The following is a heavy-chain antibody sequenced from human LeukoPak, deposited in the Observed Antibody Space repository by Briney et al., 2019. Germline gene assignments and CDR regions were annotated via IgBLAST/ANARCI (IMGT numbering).Heavy chain of an antibody. Sequence: SETLSLTCTVSGGSISSYYWGWIRQPPGKGLEWIGSIYYSGSTYYNPSLKSRVTISVDTSKNQFSLKLSSVTAADTAVYYCARDPYYYDSSGYYYVPPDYWGQGTLVTVSS. D-gene: IGHD3-22*01. CDR1: GGSISSYY. CDR2: IYYSGST. V-gene: IGHV4-39*02. CDR3: ARDPYYYDSSGYYYVPPDY. J-gene: IGHJ4*02.